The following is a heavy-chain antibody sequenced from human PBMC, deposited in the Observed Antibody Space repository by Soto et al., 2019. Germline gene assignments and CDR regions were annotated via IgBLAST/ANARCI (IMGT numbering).Heavy chain of an antibody. CDR2: IYYSGST. V-gene: IGHV4-59*01. J-gene: IGHJ4*02. CDR1: GGSISSYY. Sequence: SETLSLTCTVSGGSISSYYWSWIRQPPGKGLEWIGYIYYSGSTNYNPSLKSRVTMSVDTSKNQFSLKLNSVTAADTAVYYCARGKSPIVATWDYWGQGTLVTVSS. CDR3: ARGKSPIVATWDY. D-gene: IGHD5-12*01.